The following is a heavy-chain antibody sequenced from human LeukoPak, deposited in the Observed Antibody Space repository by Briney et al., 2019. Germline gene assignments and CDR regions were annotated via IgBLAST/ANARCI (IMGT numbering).Heavy chain of an antibody. J-gene: IGHJ3*02. CDR3: ARDHGSGSEDDAFDI. CDR1: GFTFSSYW. CDR2: ISSSSSYI. D-gene: IGHD3-10*01. Sequence: PGGSLRLSCAASGFTFSSYWMSWVRQAPGKGLEWVSSISSSSSYIYYADSVKGRFTISRDNAKNSLYLQMNSLRAEDTAVYYCARDHGSGSEDDAFDIWGQGTMVTVSS. V-gene: IGHV3-21*01.